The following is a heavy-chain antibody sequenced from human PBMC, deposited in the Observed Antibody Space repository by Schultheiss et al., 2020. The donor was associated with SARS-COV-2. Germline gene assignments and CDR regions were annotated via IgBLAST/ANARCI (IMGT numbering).Heavy chain of an antibody. Sequence: GGSLRLSCAASGFTFSSYAMHWVRQAPGKGLEWVAVISYDGSNKYYADSVKGRFTISRDNSKNTLYLQMNSLRAEDTAVYYCARSLADCSSTSCYRYYYYGMDVWGQGTTVTVSS. D-gene: IGHD2-2*01. J-gene: IGHJ6*02. CDR1: GFTFSSYA. CDR3: ARSLADCSSTSCYRYYYYGMDV. CDR2: ISYDGSNK. V-gene: IGHV3-30-3*01.